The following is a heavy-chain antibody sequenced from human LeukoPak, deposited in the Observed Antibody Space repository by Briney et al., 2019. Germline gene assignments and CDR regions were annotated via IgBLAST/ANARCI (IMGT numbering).Heavy chain of an antibody. CDR2: IYTSGST. CDR1: GGSISSGSYY. D-gene: IGHD6-19*01. Sequence: SETLSLTCTVSGGSISSGSYYWSWIRQPAGKGLEWIGRIYTSGSTNYNPSLKSRVTISVDTSKNQFSLKLSSVTAADTAVYYCARDREDSSGSFNYWGQGTLVTVSS. J-gene: IGHJ4*02. CDR3: ARDREDSSGSFNY. V-gene: IGHV4-61*02.